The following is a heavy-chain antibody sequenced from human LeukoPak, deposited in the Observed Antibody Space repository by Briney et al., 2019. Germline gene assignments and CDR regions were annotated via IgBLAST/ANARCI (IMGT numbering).Heavy chain of an antibody. V-gene: IGHV4-4*09. CDR2: IYTSGST. CDR1: GGSISSYY. J-gene: IGHJ2*01. Sequence: SETLSLTCTVSGGSISSYYWSWIRQPPGKGLEWIGYIYTSGSTNYNPSLKSRVSISVDTSKNQFSLKLSSVTAADTAVYYCARGLGVPPGGRYFDRWGRGTLVTVSS. D-gene: IGHD3-16*01. CDR3: ARGLGVPPGGRYFDR.